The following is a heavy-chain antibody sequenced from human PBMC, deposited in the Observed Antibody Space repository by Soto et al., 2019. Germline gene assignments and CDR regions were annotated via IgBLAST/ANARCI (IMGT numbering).Heavy chain of an antibody. Sequence: EVQLLESGGGLVQPGGSLRLSCAASGFTFSSYAMSWVRQAPGKGLEWVSAISGSGGSTYYADSVKGRFTISRANSKNTLYLQMNSLRAEDTAVYYCAKDLIVGPDSGWYFDLWGRGTLVTVSS. CDR2: ISGSGGST. V-gene: IGHV3-23*01. CDR3: AKDLIVGPDSGWYFDL. D-gene: IGHD1-26*01. CDR1: GFTFSSYA. J-gene: IGHJ2*01.